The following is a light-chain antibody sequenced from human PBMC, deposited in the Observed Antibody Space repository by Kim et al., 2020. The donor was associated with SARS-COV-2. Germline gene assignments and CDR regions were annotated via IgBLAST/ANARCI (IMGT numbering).Light chain of an antibody. V-gene: IGKV1-39*01. CDR1: QSIRNY. CDR2: STS. Sequence: DIQMTQSPSSLSASVGDRFTITCRARQSIRNYLNWYQQKPGKAPKLLIYSTSSLESGVPSRFSGSGSGTNFRLTITILQPEDFATYFGKQITITPRTFGGGT. CDR3: KQITITPRT. J-gene: IGKJ4*01.